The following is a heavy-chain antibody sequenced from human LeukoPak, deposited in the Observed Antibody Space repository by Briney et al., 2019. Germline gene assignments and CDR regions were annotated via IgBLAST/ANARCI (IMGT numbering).Heavy chain of an antibody. V-gene: IGHV3-30*04. J-gene: IGHJ3*02. CDR1: GFTFSTYA. CDR3: AKTRSYNWNFDAFDI. Sequence: GGSLRLSCAASGFTFSTYAMNWVRQAPGKGVEWVAVISDDGRHNYYADSVKGRFTISRDNSKNTLYLQMNSLRAEDTAVYYCAKTRSYNWNFDAFDIWGQGTMVTVSS. D-gene: IGHD1-7*01. CDR2: ISDDGRHN.